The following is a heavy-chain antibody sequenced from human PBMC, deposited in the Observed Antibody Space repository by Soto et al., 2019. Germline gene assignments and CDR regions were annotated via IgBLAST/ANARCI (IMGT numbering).Heavy chain of an antibody. Sequence: QVQLVQSGAEVKKPGASVKVACKASGYTFAGYYMHWVRQAPGPGLEWMGWINPNSGGTNYAQKFQGWVTMTRDTSISTAYMELNRLRSDDTAVYYCARVYSSGWYGAFDIWGQGTMVTVSS. CDR3: ARVYSSGWYGAFDI. V-gene: IGHV1-2*04. CDR1: GYTFAGYY. D-gene: IGHD6-19*01. CDR2: INPNSGGT. J-gene: IGHJ3*02.